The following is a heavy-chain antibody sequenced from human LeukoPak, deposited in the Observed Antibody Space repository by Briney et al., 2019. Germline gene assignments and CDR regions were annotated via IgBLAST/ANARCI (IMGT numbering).Heavy chain of an antibody. J-gene: IGHJ2*01. CDR1: GFTFSSYA. CDR3: ARGPQSLGWYFDL. CDR2: ISSNGATT. D-gene: IGHD7-27*01. Sequence: GGSLRLSCAASGFTFSSYAMHWVRQAPGKGLEYVSAISSNGATTYYADSVKGRFTISRDNAKNSLYLQMNSLRAEDTAVYYCARGPQSLGWYFDLWGRGTLVTVSS. V-gene: IGHV3-64*04.